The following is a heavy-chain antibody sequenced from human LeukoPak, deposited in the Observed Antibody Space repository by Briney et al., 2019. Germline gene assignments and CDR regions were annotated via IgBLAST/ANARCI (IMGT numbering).Heavy chain of an antibody. CDR1: GFTFSSYG. V-gene: IGHV3-30*02. D-gene: IGHD6-13*01. CDR3: AKDGRIAAAGTASKRPYYYYYYMDV. J-gene: IGHJ6*03. CDR2: IRYDGSNK. Sequence: GGSLRLSCAASGFTFSSYGMHWVRQAPGKGLEGVAFIRYDGSNKYYADSVKGRFTISRDNSKNTLYLQMNSLRAEDTAVYYCAKDGRIAAAGTASKRPYYYYYYMDVWGKGTTVTVSS.